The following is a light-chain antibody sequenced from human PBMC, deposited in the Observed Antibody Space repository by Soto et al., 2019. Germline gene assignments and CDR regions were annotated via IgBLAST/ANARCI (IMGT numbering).Light chain of an antibody. CDR1: SSDVGSYNL. CDR3: SSYAGSSTHVV. Sequence: QSALTQPASVSGSPGQSITISCTGISSDVGSYNLVSWYQQHPGKAPKVMIYEGSKRPSGVSNRFSGSRPGNTASLTISGLQAEDEAHYYCSSYAGSSTHVVFGGGTKLTLL. V-gene: IGLV2-23*01. J-gene: IGLJ2*01. CDR2: EGS.